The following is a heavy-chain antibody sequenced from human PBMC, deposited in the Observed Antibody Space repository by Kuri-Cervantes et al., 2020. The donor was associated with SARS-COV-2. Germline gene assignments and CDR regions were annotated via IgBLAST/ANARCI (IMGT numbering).Heavy chain of an antibody. V-gene: IGHV3-23*01. CDR3: ARWDNWDGVY. CDR2: ISGSGGST. J-gene: IGHJ4*02. CDR1: GFTFSSYA. D-gene: IGHD1-1*01. Sequence: GESLKISCAASGFTFSSYAMSWVRQAPGKGLEWVSAISGSGGSTYYADSVKGRFTISRDNSKNTLYLQMNSLRAEDTAVYYCARWDNWDGVYWGQGTLVTVSS.